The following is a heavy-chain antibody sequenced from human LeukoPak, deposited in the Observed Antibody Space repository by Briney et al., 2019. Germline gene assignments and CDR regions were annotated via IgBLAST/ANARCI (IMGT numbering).Heavy chain of an antibody. J-gene: IGHJ4*02. CDR2: IHSGGAT. CDR3: AGSAVTNLDS. D-gene: IGHD4-23*01. V-gene: IGHV3-66*01. Sequence: GGSLRLSCVASGLTFDDYGMSWVRQAPGKGLEWVSVIHSGGATYYADSVKGRFTISRDISKNALYLQMNSLRGDDTAVYYCAGSAVTNLDSWGQGNLVTVSS. CDR1: GLTFDDYG.